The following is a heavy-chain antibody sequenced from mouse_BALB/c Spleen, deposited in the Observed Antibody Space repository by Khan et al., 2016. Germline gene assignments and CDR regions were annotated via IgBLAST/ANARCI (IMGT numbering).Heavy chain of an antibody. CDR3: ARYHYDYDVWFAY. V-gene: IGHV14-3*02. CDR2: IDPANGNT. Sequence: VQLKQSGAELVKPGASVKLSCTASGFNIKDTYMHWVKQRPEQGLEWIGRIDPANGNTKYDPKFQGKATITADTSSNTAYLQLSSLTSEDTAVYYSARYHYDYDVWFAYWGQGTLVTVSA. D-gene: IGHD2-4*01. CDR1: GFNIKDTY. J-gene: IGHJ3*01.